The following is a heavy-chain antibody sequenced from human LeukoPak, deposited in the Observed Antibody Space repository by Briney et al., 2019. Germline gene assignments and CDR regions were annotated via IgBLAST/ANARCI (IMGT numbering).Heavy chain of an antibody. CDR1: GFTFSSYG. J-gene: IGHJ4*02. CDR2: IRYDGSNK. CDR3: AKGEKDFWSGYTIPDFDY. Sequence: GGSLRLSCAASGFTFSSYGMHWVRQAPGKGLEWVAFIRYDGSNKYYADSVKGRFTISRDNSKNTLYLQMNSLRAEDTAVYYCAKGEKDFWSGYTIPDFDYWGQGTLVTVSS. V-gene: IGHV3-30*02. D-gene: IGHD3-3*01.